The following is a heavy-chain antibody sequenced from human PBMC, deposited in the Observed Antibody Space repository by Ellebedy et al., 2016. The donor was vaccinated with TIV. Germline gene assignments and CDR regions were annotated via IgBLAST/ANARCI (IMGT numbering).Heavy chain of an antibody. CDR1: GGSITGYY. J-gene: IGHJ4*02. CDR3: ARDREAHDC. Sequence: SETLSLTCTASGGSITGYYWSWIRLSPGKGLEWIGYIHYSGTTNYNPSLKSRVTISVDPPRNQFSLRLTSVTAADTAIYYCARDREAHDCWGQGTLVTVSS. V-gene: IGHV4-59*01. CDR2: IHYSGTT.